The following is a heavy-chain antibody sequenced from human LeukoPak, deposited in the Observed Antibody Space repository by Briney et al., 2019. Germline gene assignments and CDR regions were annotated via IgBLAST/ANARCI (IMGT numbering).Heavy chain of an antibody. CDR1: GGSITTGSYY. V-gene: IGHV4-61*02. D-gene: IGHD3-10*01. Sequence: SETLSLTCTVSGGSITTGSYYWSWIRQPAGKGLEWVGRMHTSGSTNYNPSLSSRVTVSVDTSNNQFSLRLTSVTAADTAVYYCARVRYYYGSGSYSYYFDYWGQGTLVTVSS. CDR2: MHTSGST. CDR3: ARVRYYYGSGSYSYYFDY. J-gene: IGHJ4*02.